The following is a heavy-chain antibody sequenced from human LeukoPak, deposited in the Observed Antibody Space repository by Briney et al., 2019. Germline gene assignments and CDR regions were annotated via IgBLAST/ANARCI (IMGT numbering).Heavy chain of an antibody. J-gene: IGHJ4*02. Sequence: GESLKISCKGSGYSFGSHWIGWVRQMPGKGLEWMGFVYPGDSDTRYSPSFQGQVTISADKSISTAYLQWSSLKASDTAMYYCARQEAAEGDFDYWGQGTLVTVSS. V-gene: IGHV5-51*01. CDR1: GYSFGSHW. CDR3: ARQEAAEGDFDY. CDR2: VYPGDSDT. D-gene: IGHD6-13*01.